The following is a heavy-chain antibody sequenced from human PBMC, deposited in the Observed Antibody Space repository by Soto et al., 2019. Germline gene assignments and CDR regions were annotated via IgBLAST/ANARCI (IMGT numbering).Heavy chain of an antibody. CDR1: GGTFSSYA. V-gene: IGHV1-69*06. Sequence: QVQLVQSGAEVKKPGSSVKVSCKASGGTFSSYAISWVRQAPGQGLEWMGGIIPIFGTANYAQKFRGRVTITADKSTSTAYMELSSLRSEDTAVYYCASSRIVVVPAAISILWFDPWGQGTLVTVSS. CDR2: IIPIFGTA. J-gene: IGHJ5*02. D-gene: IGHD2-2*01. CDR3: ASSRIVVVPAAISILWFDP.